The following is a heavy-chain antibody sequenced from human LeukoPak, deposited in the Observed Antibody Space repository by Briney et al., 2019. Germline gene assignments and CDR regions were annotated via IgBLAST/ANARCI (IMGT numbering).Heavy chain of an antibody. Sequence: GASVKVSCKASGYTFASYDITWVRQAPGQGLEWMGWMNPNSGNTGYARKFQGRVSMTRDTSITTAYMELSSLRSGNTAVYYCARAIRNELLSEFWGQGSLITVSS. J-gene: IGHJ4*02. CDR1: GYTFASYD. V-gene: IGHV1-8*01. D-gene: IGHD2/OR15-2a*01. CDR2: MNPNSGNT. CDR3: ARAIRNELLSEF.